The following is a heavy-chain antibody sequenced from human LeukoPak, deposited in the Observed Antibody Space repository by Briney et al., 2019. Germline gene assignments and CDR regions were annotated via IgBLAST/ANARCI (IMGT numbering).Heavy chain of an antibody. V-gene: IGHV3-7*01. CDR3: VQVDYRDEGIYY. D-gene: IGHD4/OR15-4a*01. CDR1: GFSFSGYW. J-gene: IGHJ4*02. CDR2: INQDGSKK. Sequence: PGGSLRLSCTASGFSFSGYWMTWVRQTPGKGLEWVANINQDGSKKSYVDSVRGRFTISRDSAKNSLYLQMNSLRAEDTAVYHCVQVDYRDEGIYYWGQGALVTVSS.